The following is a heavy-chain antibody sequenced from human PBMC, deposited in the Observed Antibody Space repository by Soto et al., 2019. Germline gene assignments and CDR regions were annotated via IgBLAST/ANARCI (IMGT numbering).Heavy chain of an antibody. V-gene: IGHV3-21*01. CDR3: ARDTGVADPFDY. D-gene: IGHD6-19*01. Sequence: GGSLRLSCAASGFTFSSYSMNWVRQAPGKGLEWVSSISSSSSYIYYADSVKGRFTISRDNAKNSLYLQMNSLRAEDTAVYYCARDTGVADPFDYWGQGTLVTVSS. CDR2: ISSSSSYI. CDR1: GFTFSSYS. J-gene: IGHJ4*02.